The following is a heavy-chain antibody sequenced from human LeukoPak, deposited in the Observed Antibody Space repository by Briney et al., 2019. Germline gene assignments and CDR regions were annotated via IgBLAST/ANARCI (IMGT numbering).Heavy chain of an antibody. J-gene: IGHJ4*02. CDR1: GFTFSSYA. CDR3: AKPLRGMEDFDY. CDR2: ISGSGGST. V-gene: IGHV3-23*01. D-gene: IGHD6-13*01. Sequence: PEGSLRLSCAASGFTFSSYAMSWVRQAPGKGLEWVSAISGSGGSTYYADSVKGRFTISRDNSKNTLYLQMNSLRAEDTAVYYCAKPLRGMEDFDYWGQGTLVTVSS.